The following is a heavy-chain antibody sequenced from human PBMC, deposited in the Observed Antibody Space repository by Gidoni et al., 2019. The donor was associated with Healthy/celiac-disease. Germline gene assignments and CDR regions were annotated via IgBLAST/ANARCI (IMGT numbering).Heavy chain of an antibody. V-gene: IGHV4-59*01. D-gene: IGHD2-2*01. J-gene: IGHJ5*02. CDR3: ARARGKVPAAMRGFWFDP. Sequence: QVQLQESGPGLVKPSETLSLTRTVAGGPISSYYWSWIRQPPGKGLGWIGYSYYSGSTNYNPSLKSRVTISVDTSKNQFSLKLSSVTAADTAVYYCARARGKVPAAMRGFWFDPWGQGTLVTVSS. CDR1: GGPISSYY. CDR2: SYYSGST.